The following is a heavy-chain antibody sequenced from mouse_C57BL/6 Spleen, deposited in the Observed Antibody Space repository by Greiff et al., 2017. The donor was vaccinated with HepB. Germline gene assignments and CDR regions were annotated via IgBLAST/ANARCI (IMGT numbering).Heavy chain of an antibody. J-gene: IGHJ2*01. V-gene: IGHV1-52*01. CDR3: ARRGYGSCLAFYFDY. D-gene: IGHD1-1*01. Sequence: VQLQQPGAELVRPGSSVKLSCKASGYTFTSYWMHWVKQRPIQGLEWIGNIDPSDSETHYNQKFKDKATLTVDKSSSTAYMQLSSLTSEDSAVYYCARRGYGSCLAFYFDYWGQGTTLTVSS. CDR1: GYTFTSYW. CDR2: IDPSDSET.